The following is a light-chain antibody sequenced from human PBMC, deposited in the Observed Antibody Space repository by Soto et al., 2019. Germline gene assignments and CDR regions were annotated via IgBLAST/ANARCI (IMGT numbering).Light chain of an antibody. CDR3: QQYHHWPVT. CDR1: QRIYSN. V-gene: IGKV3-15*01. Sequence: EIVMTQSPATLSVSPGERVTFSCRASQRIYSNLAWYQHTPGQAPRLLISGASTGATGLPSRFSGSGSGTDFTLPINSLQSEDVAVYYCQQYHHWPVTFGGGTKVEIK. J-gene: IGKJ4*01. CDR2: GAS.